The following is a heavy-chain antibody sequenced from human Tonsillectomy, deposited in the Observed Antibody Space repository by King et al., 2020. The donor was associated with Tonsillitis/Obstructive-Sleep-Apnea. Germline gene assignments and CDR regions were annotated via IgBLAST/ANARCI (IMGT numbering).Heavy chain of an antibody. CDR3: ARGIAAAGTDWFDP. D-gene: IGHD6-13*01. J-gene: IGHJ5*02. Sequence: HVQLVQSGAEVRKPGASVKVSCKASGYSFTSYYMYWVRRAPGQGLEWMGRINPSGGSTSIAQKFQGRVTMTRDTSTSTVYMELSSLRSEDTAVYYCARGIAAAGTDWFDPWGQGPWSPSPQ. CDR1: GYSFTSYY. V-gene: IGHV1-46*01. CDR2: INPSGGST.